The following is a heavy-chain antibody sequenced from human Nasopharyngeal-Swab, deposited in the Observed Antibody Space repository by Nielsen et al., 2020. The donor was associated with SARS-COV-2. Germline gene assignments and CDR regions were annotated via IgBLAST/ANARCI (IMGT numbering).Heavy chain of an antibody. CDR3: AKGSRSEYYFDY. D-gene: IGHD3-10*01. CDR2: ISYDVSNK. V-gene: IGHV3-30*18. Sequence: VCLAPGKGLEWVTVISYDVSNKYYADSVKVRFTISRDNSKNTLYLQMNSLRPEDTAVYYCAKGSRSEYYFDYWGQGTLVTVSS. J-gene: IGHJ4*02.